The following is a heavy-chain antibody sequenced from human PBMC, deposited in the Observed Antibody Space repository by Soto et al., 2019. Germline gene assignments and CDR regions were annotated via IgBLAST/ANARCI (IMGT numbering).Heavy chain of an antibody. J-gene: IGHJ2*01. CDR1: GGSISSYY. V-gene: IGHV4-59*01. CDR2: IYYSGSS. Sequence: QLQLQESGPGLVKPSETLSLTCSVSGGSISSYYWSWIRQPPGKGLEWIGYIYYSGSSNYNPSLKSRVTISVDTSKKQFSMQLNSVTAEDTAVYHCARGTGDWYFDLWGRGTLVTVSS. CDR3: ARGTGDWYFDL. D-gene: IGHD7-27*01.